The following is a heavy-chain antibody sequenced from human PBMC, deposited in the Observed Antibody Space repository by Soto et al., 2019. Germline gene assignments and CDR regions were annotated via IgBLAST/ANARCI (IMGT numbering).Heavy chain of an antibody. CDR2: ISGSGYST. CDR1: GCTLISFF. J-gene: IGHJ5*02. V-gene: IGHV3-23*01. CDR3: AKDGETDYYDSTGYYYP. D-gene: IGHD3-22*01. Sequence: HPAGSLRLSCGASGCTLISFFRSWVRQAPVSWLEWVSAISGSGYSTYYADSVKDRFTISRDNSKNTFYLHMNSLSAEDTAVYFCAKDGETDYYDSTGYYYPWGQGNLVTGSS.